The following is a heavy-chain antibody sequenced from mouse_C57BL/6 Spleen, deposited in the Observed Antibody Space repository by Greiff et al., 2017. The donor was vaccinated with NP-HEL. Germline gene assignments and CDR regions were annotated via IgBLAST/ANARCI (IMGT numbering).Heavy chain of an antibody. CDR2: IRSKSSNYAT. Sequence: EVQGVESGGGLVQPKGSLKLSCAASGFTFNTYAMHWVRQAPGKGLEWVARIRSKSSNYATYYADSVKDRFTISRDDSQSMLYLQMNNLKTEDTAMYYCVRAWTTWNYFDYWGQGTTLTVAS. V-gene: IGHV10-3*01. CDR1: GFTFNTYA. J-gene: IGHJ2*01. CDR3: VRAWTTWNYFDY. D-gene: IGHD2-13*01.